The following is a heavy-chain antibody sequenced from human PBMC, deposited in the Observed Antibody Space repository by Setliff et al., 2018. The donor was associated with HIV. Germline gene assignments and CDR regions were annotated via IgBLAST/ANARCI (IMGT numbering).Heavy chain of an antibody. V-gene: IGHV5-51*01. CDR2: IWPDDSDT. D-gene: IGHD6-19*01. CDR1: GYIFTNYW. Sequence: GESLKISCKASGYIFTNYWVGWVRQMPANGLEWMGLIWPDDSDTIYSPSFQGQVTMSADKSISTAYLQWSSLKASDTAMYYCASYLYSSGWYRSPHYFDYWGQGTLVTVSS. CDR3: ASYLYSSGWYRSPHYFDY. J-gene: IGHJ4*02.